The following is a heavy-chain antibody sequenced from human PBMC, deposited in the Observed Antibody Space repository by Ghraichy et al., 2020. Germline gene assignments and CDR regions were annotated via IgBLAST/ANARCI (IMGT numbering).Heavy chain of an antibody. CDR1: GDSIRSSGHY. D-gene: IGHD3-22*01. Sequence: SETLSLTCTVSGDSIRSSGHYWGWIRQPPGKGLAWIGSIYYSGSTYYNPSLKGRVTISVDTSKNQFSLKLNSVTAADTAVYYCARLVPPRRYDTSNYYFDYWGQGTLVTVSS. CDR3: ARLVPPRRYDTSNYYFDY. CDR2: IYYSGST. V-gene: IGHV4-39*01. J-gene: IGHJ4*02.